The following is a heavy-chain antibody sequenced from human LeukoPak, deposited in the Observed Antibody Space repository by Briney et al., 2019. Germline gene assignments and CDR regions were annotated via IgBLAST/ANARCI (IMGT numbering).Heavy chain of an antibody. J-gene: IGHJ4*02. CDR1: GASFDNSYC. CDR3: ARGSDDYKLGNS. Sequence: PSETLSLSCTVSGASFDNSYCWTWVRQPPGKRPEWIGTTYSSEFTYYNPSLGSRVAISADTSKNLFSLRLTSVTAADTAVYYCARGSDDYKLGNSWGQGTLVTVSS. V-gene: IGHV4-39*01. D-gene: IGHD5-24*01. CDR2: TYSSEFT.